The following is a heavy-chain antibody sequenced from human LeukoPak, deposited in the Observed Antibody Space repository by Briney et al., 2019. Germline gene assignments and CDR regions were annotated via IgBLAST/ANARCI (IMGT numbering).Heavy chain of an antibody. J-gene: IGHJ5*02. CDR1: GFTFGDYA. CDR3: ARGGRYSTSNWYDP. D-gene: IGHD2-2*01. Sequence: GGSLRLSCTASGFTFGDYAMSWFRQAPGKGLEWVSFIRSKGYGGTTEYAASVKGRFTISRDDSKSIAYLQMNSLKTEDTAVYYCARGGRYSTSNWYDPWGQGTQVTVSS. V-gene: IGHV3-49*03. CDR2: IRSKGYGGTT.